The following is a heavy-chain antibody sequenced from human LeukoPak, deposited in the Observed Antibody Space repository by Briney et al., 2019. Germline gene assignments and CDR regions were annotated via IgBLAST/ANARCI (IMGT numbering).Heavy chain of an antibody. CDR2: VDHGGSGT. CDR3: ATDLG. CDR1: GFSFTSYW. V-gene: IGHV3-74*01. D-gene: IGHD4-17*01. Sequence: PGGSLRLSCVASGFSFTSYWMHWVRHPPGKGLVWVSRVDHGGSGTAYADFVTGRFTISRDNAKNTVYLQMNSLRAEDTAVYYCATDLGWGQGTLVTVSS. J-gene: IGHJ4*02.